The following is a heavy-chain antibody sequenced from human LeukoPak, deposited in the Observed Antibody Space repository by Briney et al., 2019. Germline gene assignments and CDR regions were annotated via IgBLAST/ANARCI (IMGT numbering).Heavy chain of an antibody. J-gene: IGHJ4*02. CDR1: GYTFTSYG. CDR2: ISAYNGNT. Sequence: ASVKVSCKASGYTFTSYGISWVRQAPGQGLEWMGWISAYNGNTNYAQKLKGRVTMTTDTSTSTAYIELRSLRSDDTAVYYCARDLKPAEGDYGDPLFDYWGQGTLVTVSS. D-gene: IGHD4-17*01. CDR3: ARDLKPAEGDYGDPLFDY. V-gene: IGHV1-18*01.